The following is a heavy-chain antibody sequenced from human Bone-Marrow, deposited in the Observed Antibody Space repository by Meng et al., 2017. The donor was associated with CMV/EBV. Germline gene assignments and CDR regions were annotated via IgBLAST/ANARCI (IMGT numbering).Heavy chain of an antibody. CDR1: GCTFSSYA. CDR2: IITILGIA. CDR3: ARVRARREGYYCGMDL. V-gene: IGHV1-69*10. J-gene: IGHJ6*02. Sequence: SVKVSCKPSGCTFSSYAIRWVRQAPGQGLEWMGGIITILGIANYAQKLQGRVTITADKSTSTAYMELSSLRSEDTAVYYCARVRARREGYYCGMDLWGQGTTVTVSS.